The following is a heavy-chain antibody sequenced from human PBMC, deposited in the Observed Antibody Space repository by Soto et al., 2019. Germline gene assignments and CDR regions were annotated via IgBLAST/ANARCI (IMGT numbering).Heavy chain of an antibody. CDR2: ISNRGSPT. CDR3: ASFVRAPDDY. CDR1: GFTFSDYY. V-gene: IGHV3-11*01. J-gene: IGHJ4*02. Sequence: GGSLRLSCAASGFTFSDYYMTLIRQAPGKGLEWVSYISNRGSPTYADSVKGRFTISRDNAKNSLYLQMNSLRAEDTAVYYCASFVRAPDDYWGQGTLVTVSS. D-gene: IGHD3-3*01.